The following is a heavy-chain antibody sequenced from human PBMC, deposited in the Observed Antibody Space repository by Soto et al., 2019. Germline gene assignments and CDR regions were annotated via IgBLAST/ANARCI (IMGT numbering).Heavy chain of an antibody. J-gene: IGHJ4*02. CDR1: GFTFTNAW. Sequence: EVQLVESGGGLVKPGGSLRLSCAASGFTFTNAWMNWVRQAPGKGLEWVGRIKSKSDGGTTDYAAPVKGRITISRDDSKNTLYLQMNSLKTEDTDVYYCTTEVCHNYDRSGSSDYWGQGTLVTVSS. CDR3: TTEVCHNYDRSGSSDY. D-gene: IGHD3-22*01. CDR2: IKSKSDGGTT. V-gene: IGHV3-15*07.